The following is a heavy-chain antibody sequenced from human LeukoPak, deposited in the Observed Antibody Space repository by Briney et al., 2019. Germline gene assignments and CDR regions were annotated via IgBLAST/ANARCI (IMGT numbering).Heavy chain of an antibody. D-gene: IGHD1-26*01. CDR1: GGSFSGYY. CDR3: ARRNRWELLDF. Sequence: SETLSLTCAVYGGSFSGYYWSWIRLPPGKGLEWIGEINHSGSTNYNPSLKSRVTISVDTSKNQFSLKLGSVTAADTAVYYCARRNRWELLDFWGQGTLVTVSS. CDR2: INHSGST. J-gene: IGHJ4*02. V-gene: IGHV4-34*01.